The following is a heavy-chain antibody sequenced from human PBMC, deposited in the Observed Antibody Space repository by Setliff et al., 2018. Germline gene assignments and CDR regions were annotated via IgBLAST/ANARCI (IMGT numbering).Heavy chain of an antibody. CDR1: GFTFSSYG. CDR3: ANSRVTNFRGHLYLPRGLDV. CDR2: ISYDGENK. Sequence: GESLKISCAASGFTFSSYGMHWVRQAPGKGLEWVAVISYDGENKFYADSVKGRLTVSRDNSKNTLYLEMDGLRPEDTAVYYCANSRVTNFRGHLYLPRGLDVWGQGTTVTVSS. D-gene: IGHD3-16*01. V-gene: IGHV3-30*18. J-gene: IGHJ6*02.